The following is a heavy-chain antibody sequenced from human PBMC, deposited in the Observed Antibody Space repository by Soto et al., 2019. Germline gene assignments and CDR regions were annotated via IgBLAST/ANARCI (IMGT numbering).Heavy chain of an antibody. Sequence: GGSLRLSCSTSGFPFSRYWMSWVRQAPGKGLEWVANIKQDGSQKNYVDSVKGGFTISSDNATNSLFLQMNSLRGEDTAVYYCAPRVYDYGCPHNTYWCLGSRVTDP. CDR3: APRVYDYGCPHNTYWCLGSRVTDP. CDR1: GFPFSRYW. J-gene: IGHJ5*02. V-gene: IGHV3-7*05. D-gene: IGHD2-8*02. CDR2: IKQDGSQK.